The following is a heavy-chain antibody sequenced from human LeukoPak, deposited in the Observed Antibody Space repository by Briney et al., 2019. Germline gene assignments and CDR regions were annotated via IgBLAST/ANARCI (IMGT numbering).Heavy chain of an antibody. CDR2: ISAYNGNT. CDR3: ARDGYSSSWYEWSAFDI. V-gene: IGHV1-18*01. J-gene: IGHJ3*02. CDR1: GYTFTSYG. D-gene: IGHD6-13*01. Sequence: ASVKVSCKASGYTFTSYGISWVRQAPGQGLEWMGWISAYNGNTNYAQKLQGRVTMTTDTSTSTAYMELRSLRSDDTAVYYCARDGYSSSWYEWSAFDIWGQGTMVTVSS.